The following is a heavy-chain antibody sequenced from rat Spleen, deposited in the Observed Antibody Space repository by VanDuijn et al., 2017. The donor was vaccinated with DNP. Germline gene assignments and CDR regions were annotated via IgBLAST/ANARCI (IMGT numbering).Heavy chain of an antibody. Sequence: EVQLVESGGDLVQPGRSLKLSCAASRFTFNNYGMHWIRQAPTQGLEWVASISPSGGSTYYRDSVKGRFTISRDNAKSTLYLQMDSLRSEDTATYYCASHDYSYWGHGVMVTVSS. CDR2: ISPSGGST. D-gene: IGHD1-7*01. J-gene: IGHJ2*01. CDR1: RFTFNNYG. CDR3: ASHDYSY. V-gene: IGHV5-19*01.